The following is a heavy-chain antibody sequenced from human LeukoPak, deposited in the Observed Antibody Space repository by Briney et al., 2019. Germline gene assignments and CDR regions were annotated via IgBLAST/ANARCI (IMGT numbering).Heavy chain of an antibody. Sequence: PSETLSLTCTVSGGSISSGGHYWSWIRQHPGKGLEWIGYIYYSGSTYYNPSLKSRVTISVDTSKNQFSLKLSSVTAADTAVYYCAREGVEMATRGGFDYWGQGTLVTVSS. CDR3: AREGVEMATRGGFDY. CDR2: IYYSGST. CDR1: GGSISSGGHY. D-gene: IGHD5-24*01. V-gene: IGHV4-31*03. J-gene: IGHJ4*02.